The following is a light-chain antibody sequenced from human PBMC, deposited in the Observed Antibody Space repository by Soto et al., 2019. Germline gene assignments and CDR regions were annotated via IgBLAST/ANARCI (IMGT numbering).Light chain of an antibody. CDR3: QKCKVAPFT. CDR2: AAS. CDR1: QGIDNH. V-gene: IGKV1-27*01. J-gene: IGKJ4*01. Sequence: DIQMTQSPSSLSASVGDRVTITCRASQGIDNHLAWYQQKPGKPPKLLIYAASTLQSGVPSRFTGSGSGTDFTLTIGSLQPEDAATYYCQKCKVAPFTFGGGTKVEI.